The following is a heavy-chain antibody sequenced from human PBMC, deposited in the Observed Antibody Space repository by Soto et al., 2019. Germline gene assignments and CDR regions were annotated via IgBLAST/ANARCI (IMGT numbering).Heavy chain of an antibody. CDR2: IIPIFGTA. CDR1: GGTFSSYA. Sequence: QVQLVQSGAEVKKPGSSVKVSSKASGGTFSSYAISWVRQAPGQGLEWMGGIIPIFGTANYAQKFQGRVTITADESTSTAYMELSSLRSEDTAVCYCARHVPAAGYYYGLDVWGQGTTVTVS. D-gene: IGHD2-2*01. V-gene: IGHV1-69*12. J-gene: IGHJ6*02. CDR3: ARHVPAAGYYYGLDV.